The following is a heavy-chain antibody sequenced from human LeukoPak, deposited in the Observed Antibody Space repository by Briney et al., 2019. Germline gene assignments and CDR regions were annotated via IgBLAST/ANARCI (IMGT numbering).Heavy chain of an antibody. CDR3: ATAAAGTGFDY. Sequence: ASVKVSCKASGYTFTGYYMHWVRQAPGQGLEWMGRINPNSGGTNYAQKFQGRVTMTRDTSISAAYMELSRLRSDDTAVYYCATAAAGTGFDYWGQGTLVTVSS. CDR2: INPNSGGT. D-gene: IGHD6-13*01. V-gene: IGHV1-2*06. CDR1: GYTFTGYY. J-gene: IGHJ4*02.